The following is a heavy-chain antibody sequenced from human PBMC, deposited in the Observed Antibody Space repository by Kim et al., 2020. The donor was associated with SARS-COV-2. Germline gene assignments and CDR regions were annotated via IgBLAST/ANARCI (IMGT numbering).Heavy chain of an antibody. D-gene: IGHD2-15*01. CDR2: IYYSGST. J-gene: IGHJ4*01. CDR1: GGSISSYY. Sequence: SETLSLTCTVSGGSISSYYWSWIRQPPGKGLEWIGYIYYSGSTNYNPSLKSRVTISVDTSKNQFSLKLSSVTAADTAVYYCARGSCSGGSCYSRFLDYWG. V-gene: IGHV4-59*01. CDR3: ARGSCSGGSCYSRFLDY.